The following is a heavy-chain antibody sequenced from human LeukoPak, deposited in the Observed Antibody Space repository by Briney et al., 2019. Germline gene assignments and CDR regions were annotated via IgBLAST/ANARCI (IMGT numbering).Heavy chain of an antibody. V-gene: IGHV3-48*04. J-gene: IGHJ3*02. CDR3: ARDGSSGYQKVADAFDI. Sequence: VGSLRLSCAGSGFTFSSYSMNWVREAPGKGLEWVSYISSSSSTIYYADSVKGRFTISRDNAKNSLYLQMNSLRAEDTAVYYCARDGSSGYQKVADAFDIWGQGTMVTVSS. D-gene: IGHD3-22*01. CDR2: ISSSSSTI. CDR1: GFTFSSYS.